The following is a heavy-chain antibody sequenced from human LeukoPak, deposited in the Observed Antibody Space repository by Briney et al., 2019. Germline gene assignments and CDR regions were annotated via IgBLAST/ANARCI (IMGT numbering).Heavy chain of an antibody. D-gene: IGHD6-13*01. CDR2: IIPILGIA. V-gene: IGHV1-69*02. CDR1: GGTFNSYT. Sequence: SVKVSCKASGGTFNSYTFSWVRQAPGQGLEWMGRIIPILGIANYAQKFQGRVTITADKSTSTAYMELSSLRSEDTAMYYCASPGGYSSSWDLRRGANYYGMDVWGQGTTVTVSS. J-gene: IGHJ6*02. CDR3: ASPGGYSSSWDLRRGANYYGMDV.